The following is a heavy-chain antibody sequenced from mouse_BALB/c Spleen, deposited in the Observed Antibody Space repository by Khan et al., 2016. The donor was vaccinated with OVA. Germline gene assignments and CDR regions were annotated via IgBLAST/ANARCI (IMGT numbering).Heavy chain of an antibody. J-gene: IGHJ3*01. CDR3: AGSGYGNFAY. Sequence: VRLQQSGPELVKPGASMKISCRASGYSFTDYTMNWVKQSHGKSLEWIGLINPYNGGTSYNQKFKGKATLTVDKSSSTAYMELLSLTSEDSAVYYCAGSGYGNFAYWGQGTLVTVSA. CDR1: GYSFTDYT. V-gene: IGHV1-18*01. D-gene: IGHD2-10*02. CDR2: INPYNGGT.